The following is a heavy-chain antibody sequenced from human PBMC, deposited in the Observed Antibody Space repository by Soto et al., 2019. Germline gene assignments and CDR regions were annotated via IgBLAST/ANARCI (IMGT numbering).Heavy chain of an antibody. J-gene: IGHJ4*02. CDR1: GFTFSSYG. V-gene: IGHV3-30*03. CDR3: ARGAEYYFDY. CDR2: ISYDGSNK. Sequence: QVQLVESGGGVVQPGRSLRLSCAASGFTFSSYGMHWVRQAPGKGLEWVAVISYDGSNKYYADSVKGRFTISRDNSKNTLYLQMNSLRAEDTAEYYCARGAEYYFDYWGQGTLVTVSS. D-gene: IGHD3-10*01.